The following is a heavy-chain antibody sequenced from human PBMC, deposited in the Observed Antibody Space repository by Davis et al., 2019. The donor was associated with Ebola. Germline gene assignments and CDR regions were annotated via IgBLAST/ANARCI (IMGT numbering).Heavy chain of an antibody. V-gene: IGHV1-69*13. Sequence: SVKVSCKASAGTFSSYAISWVRQAPGQGLEWMGGIIPIFGTANYAQKFQGRVTITADESTSTAYMELSSLRSEDTAVYYCARSLGYSYGVDYWGQGTLVTVSS. CDR1: AGTFSSYA. CDR3: ARSLGYSYGVDY. D-gene: IGHD5-18*01. CDR2: IIPIFGTA. J-gene: IGHJ4*02.